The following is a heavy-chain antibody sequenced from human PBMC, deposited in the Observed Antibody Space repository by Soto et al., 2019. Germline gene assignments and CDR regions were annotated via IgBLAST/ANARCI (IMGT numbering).Heavy chain of an antibody. D-gene: IGHD6-6*01. CDR1: GFTFSSYG. J-gene: IGHJ6*02. V-gene: IGHV3-33*01. CDR2: IWYDGSNK. Sequence: PGGSLRLSCAASGFTFSSYGMHWVRQAPGKGLEWVAVIWYDGSNKYYADSVKGRFTISRDNSKNTLYLQMNSLRAEDTAVYYCARDPGSSSDHYYYYYGMDVWGQGTTVTVSS. CDR3: ARDPGSSSDHYYYYYGMDV.